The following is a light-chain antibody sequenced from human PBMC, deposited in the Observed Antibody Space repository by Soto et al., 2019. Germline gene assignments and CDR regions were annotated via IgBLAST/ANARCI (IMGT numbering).Light chain of an antibody. CDR3: QQRSNWPTKYT. Sequence: EIVLTQSPATLSLSPGERATLSCRASQSVSSYLAWYQQKPGQAPRLLIYDASNRATGIPARFSGSGSGTDFTLTISSLEPEDFEVYSCQQRSNWPTKYTFGQGTKVDIK. J-gene: IGKJ2*01. V-gene: IGKV3-11*01. CDR1: QSVSSY. CDR2: DAS.